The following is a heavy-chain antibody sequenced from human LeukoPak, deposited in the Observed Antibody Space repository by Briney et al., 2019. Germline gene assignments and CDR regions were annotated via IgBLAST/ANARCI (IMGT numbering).Heavy chain of an antibody. CDR2: IYTSGST. D-gene: IGHD6-13*01. CDR1: GGSISSYY. Sequence: SETLSLTCTVSGGSISSYYWSWIRQPAGKGLEWIGRIYTSGSTNYNPSLKSRVTMSVDTSKNQFSLKLSSVTAADTAVYYCSLKTPAAGTKFRYFDYWGQGTLVTVSS. V-gene: IGHV4-4*07. CDR3: SLKTPAAGTKFRYFDY. J-gene: IGHJ4*02.